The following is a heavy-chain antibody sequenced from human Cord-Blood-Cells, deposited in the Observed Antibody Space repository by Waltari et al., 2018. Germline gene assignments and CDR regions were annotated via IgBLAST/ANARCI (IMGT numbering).Heavy chain of an antibody. Sequence: QVPLVQSGAEGKKPGASVKVSCKASGYTFTGYYMHWVRQAPGRGLEWMGWINPNSGGTNYAQKFQGWVTMTRDTSISTAYMELSRLRSDDTAVYYCARAGPALSGWYDYWGQGTLVTVSS. V-gene: IGHV1-2*04. CDR1: GYTFTGYY. CDR2: INPNSGGT. D-gene: IGHD6-19*01. J-gene: IGHJ4*02. CDR3: ARAGPALSGWYDY.